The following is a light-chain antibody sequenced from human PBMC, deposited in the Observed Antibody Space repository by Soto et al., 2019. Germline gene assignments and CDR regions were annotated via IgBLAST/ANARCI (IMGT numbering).Light chain of an antibody. V-gene: IGLV7-46*01. CDR1: TGAVTSGHY. CDR3: LLSYGGARRV. Sequence: QAVVTQEPSLTVSPGGTVTLTCASSTGAVTSGHYPYWFQQKPGQAPRTLIYDTSNKHSWTPARFSGSLLGGKPALTLSGAQPADEAEYFCLLSYGGARRVFGGGTKVTVL. J-gene: IGLJ2*01. CDR2: DTS.